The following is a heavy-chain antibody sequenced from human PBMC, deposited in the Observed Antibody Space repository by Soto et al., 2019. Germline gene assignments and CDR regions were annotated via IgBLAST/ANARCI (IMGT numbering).Heavy chain of an antibody. J-gene: IGHJ4*02. CDR2: ISYDGSKK. V-gene: IGHV3-30-3*01. CDR1: GFTFSSYA. D-gene: IGHD3-22*01. Sequence: QVQLVESGGGVVQPGRSLRLSCAASGFTFSSYAMHWVRQAPGKGLEWVAVISYDGSKKYYADSVKGRFTISRDNSKNTLYQQMNSLRAEDTAVYYCARTPLDSSGYNKYFATHHYYCDYWGQGTLVTVSS. CDR3: ARTPLDSSGYNKYFATHHYYCDY.